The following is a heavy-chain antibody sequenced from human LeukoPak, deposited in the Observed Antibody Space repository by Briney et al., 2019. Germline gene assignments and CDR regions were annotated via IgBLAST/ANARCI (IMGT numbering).Heavy chain of an antibody. D-gene: IGHD2-2*01. Sequence: GGSLRLSCAASGFTFSSYSMNWVRQAPGKGLEWVANIKQDGSEKYYVDSVKGRFTISRDNAKNSLYLQMNSLRVEDTAVYYCARPRYCSSTNCYLDYWGQGTLVTVSS. CDR2: IKQDGSEK. J-gene: IGHJ4*02. CDR1: GFTFSSYS. CDR3: ARPRYCSSTNCYLDY. V-gene: IGHV3-7*01.